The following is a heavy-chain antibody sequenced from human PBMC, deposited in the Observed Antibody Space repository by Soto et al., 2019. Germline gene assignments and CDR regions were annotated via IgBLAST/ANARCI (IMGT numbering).Heavy chain of an antibody. Sequence: EVQLVESGGGLVKPGGSLRLSCAASGFTFSSYSMNWVRQAPGKGLEWVSSISSSSSYIYYADSVKGGFTISRDNAKNSLYLQMNSLRAEDTAVYYCAREGVGYDYIWGSYRLFDYWGQGTLVTVSS. D-gene: IGHD3-16*02. CDR3: AREGVGYDYIWGSYRLFDY. CDR1: GFTFSSYS. J-gene: IGHJ4*02. CDR2: ISSSSSYI. V-gene: IGHV3-21*01.